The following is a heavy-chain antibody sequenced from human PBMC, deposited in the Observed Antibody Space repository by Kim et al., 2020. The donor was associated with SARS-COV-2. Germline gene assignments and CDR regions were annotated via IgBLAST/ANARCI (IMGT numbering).Heavy chain of an antibody. V-gene: IGHV5-51*01. CDR2: IYPGDSDT. CDR1: GYSFTSYW. D-gene: IGHD3-10*01. Sequence: GESLKISCKGSGYSFTSYWIGWVRQMPGKGLEWMGIIYPGDSDTRYSPSFQGQVTISADKSISTAYLQWSSLKASDTAMYYCARLRGITMVRGVINWFDPWGQGTLVTVSS. J-gene: IGHJ5*02. CDR3: ARLRGITMVRGVINWFDP.